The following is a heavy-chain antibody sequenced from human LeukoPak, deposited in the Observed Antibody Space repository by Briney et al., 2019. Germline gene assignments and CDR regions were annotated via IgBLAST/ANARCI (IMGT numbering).Heavy chain of an antibody. CDR3: ARKPSEGVDGSGTHYYFDY. CDR1: GFTFSSYA. D-gene: IGHD3-10*01. J-gene: IGHJ4*02. V-gene: IGHV3-30-3*01. Sequence: GRSLRLSCAASGFTFSSYAMHWVRQAPGKGLEWVAVISYDGSNKYYADSVKGRFTISRDNSKNTLYLQMNSLRAEDTAVYYCARKPSEGVDGSGTHYYFDYWGQGTLVTVSS. CDR2: ISYDGSNK.